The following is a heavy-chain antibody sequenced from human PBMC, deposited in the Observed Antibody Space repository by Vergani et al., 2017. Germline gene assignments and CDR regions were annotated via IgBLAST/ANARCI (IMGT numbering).Heavy chain of an antibody. J-gene: IGHJ6*02. V-gene: IGHV3-30*18. D-gene: IGHD6-13*01. CDR2: ISYDGSNK. Sequence: VQLVESGGGLVKPGGSLRLSCAASGFTFSSYGMHWVRQAPGKGLEWVAVISYDGSNKYYADSVKGRFTISRDNSKNTLYLQMNSLRAEDTAVYYCAKDLRSSSYYYYGMDVWGQGTTVTVSS. CDR3: AKDLRSSSYYYYGMDV. CDR1: GFTFSSYG.